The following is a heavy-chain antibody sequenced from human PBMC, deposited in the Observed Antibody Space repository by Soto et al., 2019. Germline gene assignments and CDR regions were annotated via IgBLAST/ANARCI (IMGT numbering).Heavy chain of an antibody. CDR2: IYSGGST. V-gene: IGHV3-53*01. J-gene: IGHJ4*02. CDR1: GFTVSSNY. CDR3: ARQGRYSYGLPDY. Sequence: VQLLESGGGLVQPGGSLRLSCAASGFTVSSNYMSWVRQAPGKGLEWVSVIYSGGSTYYADSVKGRFTISRDNSKNTLYLQMNSLRAEDTAVYYCARQGRYSYGLPDYWGQGTLVTVSS. D-gene: IGHD5-18*01.